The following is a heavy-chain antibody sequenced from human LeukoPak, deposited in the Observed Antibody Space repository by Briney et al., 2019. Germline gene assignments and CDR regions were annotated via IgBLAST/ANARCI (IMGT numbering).Heavy chain of an antibody. J-gene: IGHJ4*02. CDR1: GGSISTTSYF. D-gene: IGHD5-12*01. CDR2: INSIGTT. V-gene: IGHV4-61*02. CDR3: ARYRLGYLDY. Sequence: SETLSLTCTVSGGSISTTSYFWTWIRQPAGKGLEWIGRINSIGTTNYNYNPSLRSRVTMSVDTSKSQFSLKVTSVTAADTAVYYCARYRLGYLDYWGQGTLVTLSS.